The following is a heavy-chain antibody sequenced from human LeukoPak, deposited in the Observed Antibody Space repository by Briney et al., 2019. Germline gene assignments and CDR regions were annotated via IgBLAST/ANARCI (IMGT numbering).Heavy chain of an antibody. CDR3: ARGLLLWFGESSPHNWFDP. Sequence: SETLSLTCTVSGGSISSSSYHWGWIRQPPGKGLEWIGSIYYSGSTYYNPSLKSRVTISVDTSKNQFSLKLSSVTAADTAVYYCARGLLLWFGESSPHNWFDPWGQGTLVTVSS. D-gene: IGHD3-10*01. CDR1: GGSISSSSYH. J-gene: IGHJ5*02. V-gene: IGHV4-39*01. CDR2: IYYSGST.